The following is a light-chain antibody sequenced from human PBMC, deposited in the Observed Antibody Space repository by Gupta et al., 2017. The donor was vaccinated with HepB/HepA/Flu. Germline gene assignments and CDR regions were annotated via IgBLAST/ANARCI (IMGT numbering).Light chain of an antibody. CDR2: QDS. V-gene: IGLV3-1*01. Sequence: SYELTQPPSVSVSPGQTASITCSGDKLGEKYACWYQQKPGQSPVLVIYQDSKRPSGIPARFSGSNSGTTATLTIRGTQAMDDADYYCQAWDSSTVVFGGGTKLTVL. J-gene: IGLJ2*01. CDR1: KLGEKY. CDR3: QAWDSSTVV.